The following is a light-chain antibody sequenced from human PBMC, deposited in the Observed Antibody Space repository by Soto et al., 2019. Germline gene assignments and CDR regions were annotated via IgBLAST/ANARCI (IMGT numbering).Light chain of an antibody. CDR1: QSISSW. V-gene: IGKV1-5*01. CDR2: DAS. J-gene: IGKJ1*01. CDR3: QHYNNYSPT. Sequence: DIQMTQSPSTLSASVGDRVTITCRASQSISSWLAWYQQKPGKAPKLLIYDASSLESGVPSRFSGSGSGTEFTLTVSSLQPDDFETYYCQHYNNYSPTFGQGTKV.